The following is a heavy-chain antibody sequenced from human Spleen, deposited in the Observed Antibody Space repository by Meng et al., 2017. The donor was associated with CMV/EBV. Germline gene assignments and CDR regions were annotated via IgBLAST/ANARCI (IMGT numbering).Heavy chain of an antibody. V-gene: IGHV3-23*01. D-gene: IGHD2-15*01. Sequence: GESLKISCEASGFTFKNNAMSWVRQAPGKGLEWVSVTGGTGLTSRYADSVKGQFTISRDNSKNTLYLEMNSLKVEDTGVYYCAKSPRYCYGGDCYGTDLLLDYWGQGTLVTVSS. CDR2: TGGTGLTS. J-gene: IGHJ4*02. CDR3: AKSPRYCYGGDCYGTDLLLDY. CDR1: GFTFKNNA.